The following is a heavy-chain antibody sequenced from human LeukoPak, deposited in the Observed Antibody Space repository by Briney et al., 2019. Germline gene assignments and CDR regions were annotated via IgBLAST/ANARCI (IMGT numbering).Heavy chain of an antibody. CDR3: AELGITMIGGV. J-gene: IGHJ6*04. D-gene: IGHD3-10*02. CDR1: GFTFSSYE. Sequence: GGFLRLSCAASGFTFSSYEMNWVRQDPGKGQEWVSYISSSGSTIYYADSVKGRFTISRDNAKNSLYLQMNSLRAEDTAVYYCAELGITMIGGVWGKGTTVTISS. V-gene: IGHV3-48*03. CDR2: ISSSGSTI.